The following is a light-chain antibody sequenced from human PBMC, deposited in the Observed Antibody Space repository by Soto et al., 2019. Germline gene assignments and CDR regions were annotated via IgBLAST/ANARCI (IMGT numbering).Light chain of an antibody. Sequence: NFMLTQPHSVSESPGKTLSISCTRSSGSIANNYVQWYQQRPGSAPTTVIYENNQRLSGVPDRFSGSKSGNTASLIVSGLQPDDEAEYHCTSYTGDDFTFVFGTGTKVTVL. V-gene: IGLV6-57*04. J-gene: IGLJ1*01. CDR1: SGSIANNY. CDR3: TSYTGDDFTFV. CDR2: ENN.